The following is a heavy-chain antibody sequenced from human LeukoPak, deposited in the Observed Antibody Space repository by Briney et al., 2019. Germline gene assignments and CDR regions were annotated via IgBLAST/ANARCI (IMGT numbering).Heavy chain of an antibody. J-gene: IGHJ4*02. CDR2: ISGSGGST. CDR3: ARDQLVGAIYFDY. D-gene: IGHD1-26*01. V-gene: IGHV3-23*01. CDR1: GFTFSSYA. Sequence: GGSLRLSCAASGFTFSSYAMSWVRQAPGKGLEWVSAISGSGGSTYYADSVEGRFTISRDNAKNSLYLQMNSLRAEDTAVYYCARDQLVGAIYFDYWGQGTLVTVSS.